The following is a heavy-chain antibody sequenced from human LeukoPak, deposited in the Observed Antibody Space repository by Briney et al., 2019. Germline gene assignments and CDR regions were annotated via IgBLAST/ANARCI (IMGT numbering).Heavy chain of an antibody. CDR3: ARGLMVYAMWPSVFDY. CDR2: INSDGSEG. J-gene: IGHJ4*02. D-gene: IGHD2-8*01. V-gene: IGHV3-7*03. CDR1: GFTFSGFW. Sequence: GGSLRLSCAVSGFTFSGFWMSWSRQAPGKGLEWVASINSDGSEGYYADVVKGRFTISRDNAKNSLYLQTNSLRAEDTAVYYCARGLMVYAMWPSVFDYWGQGTLVTVSS.